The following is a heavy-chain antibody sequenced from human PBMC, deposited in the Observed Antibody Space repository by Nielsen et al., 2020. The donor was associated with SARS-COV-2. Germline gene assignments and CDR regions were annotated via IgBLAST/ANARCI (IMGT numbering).Heavy chain of an antibody. V-gene: IGHV1-3*01. Sequence: SVKVSCKASGYTFTSYAMHWVRQAPGQRLEWMGWINAGNGNTKYSQKFQGRVTITRDTSASTAYMELSSLRSEDTAVYYCARGVPAAMGWFDPWGQGTLVTVS. CDR3: ARGVPAAMGWFDP. D-gene: IGHD2-2*01. CDR2: INAGNGNT. CDR1: GYTFTSYA. J-gene: IGHJ5*02.